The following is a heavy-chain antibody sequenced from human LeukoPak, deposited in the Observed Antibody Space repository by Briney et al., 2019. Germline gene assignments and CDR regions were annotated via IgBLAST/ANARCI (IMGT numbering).Heavy chain of an antibody. J-gene: IGHJ4*02. D-gene: IGHD2-15*01. CDR2: ISYSGST. CDR3: ARSVNIVVEYYFDY. V-gene: IGHV4-39*01. Sequence: KPSETLSLTCTVSGGSISSSSYFWGWTRQPPGKGLEWIGSISYSGSTYYNPSLKSRVTISVGTSKNQFSLKLNSVTAADTAVYFCARSVNIVVEYYFDYWGQGTLVTVSS. CDR1: GGSISSSSYF.